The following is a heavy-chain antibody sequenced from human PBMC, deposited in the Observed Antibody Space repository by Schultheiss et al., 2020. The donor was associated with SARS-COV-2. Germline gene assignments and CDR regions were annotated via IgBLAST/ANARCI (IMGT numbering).Heavy chain of an antibody. Sequence: GGSLRLSCAASGFTFSDHYMDWVRQAPGKGLEWVSAISGSGGSTYYADSVKGRFTISRDNSKNTLYLQMSSLRAEDTAVYYCVKDGPRDWNDYEFDYWGQGTLVTVSS. CDR2: ISGSGGST. CDR1: GFTFSDHY. CDR3: VKDGPRDWNDYEFDY. D-gene: IGHD1-1*01. V-gene: IGHV3-23*01. J-gene: IGHJ4*02.